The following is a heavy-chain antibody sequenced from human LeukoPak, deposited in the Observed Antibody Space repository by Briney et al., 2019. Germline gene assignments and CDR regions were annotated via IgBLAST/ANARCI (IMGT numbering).Heavy chain of an antibody. V-gene: IGHV1-18*01. J-gene: IGHJ4*02. D-gene: IGHD1-26*01. CDR2: ISAYNGNT. CDR3: ARDLSASLPDY. CDR1: GGTFSSYA. Sequence: GASVKVSCKASGGTFSSYAISWVRQAPGQGREWMGWISAYNGNTNYAQKLQGRVTMTTDTSTSTAYMELRSLTSDDTAVYYCARDLSASLPDYWGQGTLVTVSS.